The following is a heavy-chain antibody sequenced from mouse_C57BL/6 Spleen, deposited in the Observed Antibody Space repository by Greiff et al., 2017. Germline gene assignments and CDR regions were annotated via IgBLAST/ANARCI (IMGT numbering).Heavy chain of an antibody. CDR3: ARSYSNCWYFDV. CDR1: GYTFTNYW. J-gene: IGHJ1*03. D-gene: IGHD2-5*01. Sequence: QVHVKQSGAELVRPGTSVKMSCKASGYTFTNYWIGWAKQRPGHGLEWIGDIYPGGGYTNYNEKFKGKATLTADKSSSTAYMQFSSLTSEDSAIYYCARSYSNCWYFDVWGTGTTVTVSS. CDR2: IYPGGGYT. V-gene: IGHV1-63*01.